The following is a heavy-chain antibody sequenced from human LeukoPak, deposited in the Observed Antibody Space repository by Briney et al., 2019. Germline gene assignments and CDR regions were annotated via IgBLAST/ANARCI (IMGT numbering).Heavy chain of an antibody. J-gene: IGHJ4*02. CDR2: ISAYNGNT. CDR3: ARAPLTRYSSSWSTFDY. CDR1: GYTFTSYG. D-gene: IGHD6-13*01. V-gene: IGHV1-18*01. Sequence: ASVKVSCKASGYTFTSYGISWVRQAPGQGLEWMGWISAYNGNTNYAQKLQGRVTMTTDTSTSTAYMELRSLRSDDTAVYYCARAPLTRYSSSWSTFDYWGQGTLVTVSS.